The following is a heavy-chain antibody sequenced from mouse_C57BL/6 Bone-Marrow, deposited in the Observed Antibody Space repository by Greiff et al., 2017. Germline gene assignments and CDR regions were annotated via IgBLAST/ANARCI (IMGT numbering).Heavy chain of an antibody. D-gene: IGHD4-1*01. CDR3: ARVKLGPFDY. CDR1: GYSITSGYY. CDR2: ISYDGSN. V-gene: IGHV3-6*01. Sequence: DVKLQESGPGLVKPSQSLSLTCSVTGYSITSGYYWNWIRQFPGNKLEWMGYISYDGSNNYNPSLKNRISITRDTSKNQFFLKLNSVTTEDTATYYCARVKLGPFDYWGQGTTLTVSS. J-gene: IGHJ2*01.